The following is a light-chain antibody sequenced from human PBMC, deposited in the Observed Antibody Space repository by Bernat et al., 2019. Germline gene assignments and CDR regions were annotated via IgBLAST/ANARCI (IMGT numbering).Light chain of an antibody. CDR3: QQLNTYPIT. V-gene: IGKV1-9*01. CDR1: QDISNY. J-gene: IGKJ5*01. CDR2: AAS. Sequence: DIQMTQSPSSLSASVGDRVTITCQASQDISNYLNWYQQKPGKAPKLLIYAASTLQSGVPSRFSGSGSETEFTLTITSLQPEDFATYYCQQLNTYPITFGQGTRLDI.